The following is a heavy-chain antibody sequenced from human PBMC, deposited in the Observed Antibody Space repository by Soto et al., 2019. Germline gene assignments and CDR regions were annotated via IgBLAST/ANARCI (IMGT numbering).Heavy chain of an antibody. V-gene: IGHV1-3*04. D-gene: IGHD3-3*02. CDR2: FNTGNVNP. CDR3: VREECISCNCNGVFY. Sequence: QVQLVQSGAEVKKPGASVKVSCKASGYTLTNYAIHWVRQAPGQRLEWLGWFNTGNVNPQYSPKFQGRVTITRDTSASTAYMELSSLRSEDTAVYYCVREECISCNCNGVFYWGEGTLVTVSS. CDR1: GYTLTNYA. J-gene: IGHJ4*02.